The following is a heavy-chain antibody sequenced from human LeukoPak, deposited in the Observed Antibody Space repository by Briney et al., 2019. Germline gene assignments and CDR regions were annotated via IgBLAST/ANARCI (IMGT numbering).Heavy chain of an antibody. Sequence: ASVKVSCKVSGYTLTELSMHWVRQAPGKGLEWMGGFDPEDGETIYAQKFQGRVTMTRNTSISTAYMELSSLRSDDTAVYYCASGVLLWFGESRFDYWGQGTLVTVSS. CDR2: FDPEDGET. V-gene: IGHV1-24*01. J-gene: IGHJ4*02. D-gene: IGHD3-10*01. CDR3: ASGVLLWFGESRFDY. CDR1: GYTLTELS.